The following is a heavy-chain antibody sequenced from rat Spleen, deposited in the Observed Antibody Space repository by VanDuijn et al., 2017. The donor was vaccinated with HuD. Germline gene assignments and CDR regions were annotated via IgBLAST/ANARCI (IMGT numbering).Heavy chain of an antibody. D-gene: IGHD1-10*01. J-gene: IGHJ2*01. Sequence: EVQLVATGGGLVQPGRSLKLSCVASGFTFSSYWMYWVRQAPEKQLEWVAQIKAKSNNYATYYAESVKGRFTISRDDSKSTVYLQMNSLKEEDTAIYYCIWDDNNRFDYWGQGIMVTVSS. V-gene: IGHV6-8*01. CDR1: GFTFSSYW. CDR3: IWDDNNRFDY. CDR2: IKAKSNNYAT.